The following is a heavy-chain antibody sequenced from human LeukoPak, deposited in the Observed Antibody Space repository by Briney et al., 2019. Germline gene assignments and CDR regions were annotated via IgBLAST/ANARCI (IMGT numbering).Heavy chain of an antibody. J-gene: IGHJ6*02. D-gene: IGHD3-10*01. CDR2: ISYDGSNK. V-gene: IGHV3-30-3*01. CDR1: GFTFSSYA. Sequence: GGSLRLSCAASGFTFSSYAMHWVRQAPGKGLEWVAVISYDGSNKYYADSVKGRFTISRDNSKNTLYLQMNSLRAEDTAVYYCARDSDTRWFGESYGMDVWGQGTTVTVSS. CDR3: ARDSDTRWFGESYGMDV.